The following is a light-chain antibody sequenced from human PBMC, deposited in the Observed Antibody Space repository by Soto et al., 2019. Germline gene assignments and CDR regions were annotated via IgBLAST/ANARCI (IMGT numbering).Light chain of an antibody. J-gene: IGKJ3*01. CDR3: QQYSTSPFT. Sequence: EIVLTQSPGTLSLSPGERATLSCRASQSISSSYLAWYQQKPGQAPRLLIYGASSRATGIPDRFSGSGSGTDFTLTISRLEPEDFAVYYCQQYSTSPFTFGHGTKVDIK. V-gene: IGKV3-20*01. CDR2: GAS. CDR1: QSISSSY.